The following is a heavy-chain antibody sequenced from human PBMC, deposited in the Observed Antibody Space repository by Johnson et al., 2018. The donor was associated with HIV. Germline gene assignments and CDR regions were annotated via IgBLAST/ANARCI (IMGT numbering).Heavy chain of an antibody. D-gene: IGHD6-13*01. V-gene: IGHV3-11*04. J-gene: IGHJ3*02. Sequence: VQLVESGGGLVKPGGSLRLSCAASGFTFSDYYMSWIRQAPGKGLEWVSYISSSGSTIYYADSVKGRFTISRANAKNSLYLQMNSLRAEDTAVYYCARDFRYSSSWYDAFDIWGQGTMVTVSS. CDR1: GFTFSDYY. CDR2: ISSSGSTI. CDR3: ARDFRYSSSWYDAFDI.